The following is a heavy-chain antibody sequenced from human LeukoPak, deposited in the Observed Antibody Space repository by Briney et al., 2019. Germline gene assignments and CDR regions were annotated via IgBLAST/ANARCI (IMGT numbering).Heavy chain of an antibody. J-gene: IGHJ6*02. Sequence: PGGSLRLSCAASGFTFSSYAMSWVRQAPGKGLEWVAVISYDGSNKYYADSVKGRFTISRDNSKNTLYLQMNSLRAEDTAVYYCAREGNRGGYSYGYYYYGMDVWGQGTTVTVSS. D-gene: IGHD5-18*01. CDR3: AREGNRGGYSYGYYYYGMDV. CDR2: ISYDGSNK. CDR1: GFTFSSYA. V-gene: IGHV3-30-3*01.